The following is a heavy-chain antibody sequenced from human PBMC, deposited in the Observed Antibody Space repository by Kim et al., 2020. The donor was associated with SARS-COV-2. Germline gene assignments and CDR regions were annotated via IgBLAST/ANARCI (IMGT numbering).Heavy chain of an antibody. CDR1: GYIFLNYG. J-gene: IGHJ2*01. Sequence: ASVKVSCKASGYIFLNYGISWVRQAPGTGLEWMGWISTYSDDANYAQKFQGRVTMTTDTSTTTAYMELRSLRSDDTAVYYCARGQRDWYFDLWGRGTLVT. V-gene: IGHV1-18*01. CDR3: ARGQRDWYFDL. CDR2: ISTYSDDA.